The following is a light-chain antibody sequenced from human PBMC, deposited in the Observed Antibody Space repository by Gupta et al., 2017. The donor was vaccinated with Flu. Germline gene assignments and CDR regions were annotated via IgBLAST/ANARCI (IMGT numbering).Light chain of an antibody. Sequence: IVMTQSPATLSVSPGERATLSCRASQSVSSNLAWYQQKPGQAPRLLIYGASNRATGIPASFSGSGSGTEFTLTISSLQSEDFAVYYCQQYNNWPRTFGQGTKVEIK. CDR2: GAS. CDR1: QSVSSN. CDR3: QQYNNWPRT. V-gene: IGKV3-15*01. J-gene: IGKJ1*01.